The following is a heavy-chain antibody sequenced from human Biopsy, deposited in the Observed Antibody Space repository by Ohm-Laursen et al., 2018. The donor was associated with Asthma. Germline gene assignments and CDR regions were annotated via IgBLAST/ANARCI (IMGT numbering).Heavy chain of an antibody. CDR2: IKHISE. Sequence: ASVKVSCKASGYTFTANDVHWVRQAPGQGLEWLGMIKHISEYAQKFQGRVTMTRDTSTSTVYMELSSLRSEDTAVYYCARSMIVADGSDAFDIWGQGTMVTVSS. CDR1: GYTFTAND. V-gene: IGHV1-46*01. J-gene: IGHJ3*02. D-gene: IGHD3-22*01. CDR3: ARSMIVADGSDAFDI.